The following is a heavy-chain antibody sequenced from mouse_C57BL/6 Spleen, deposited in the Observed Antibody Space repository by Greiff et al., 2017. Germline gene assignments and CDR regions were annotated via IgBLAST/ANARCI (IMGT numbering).Heavy chain of an antibody. J-gene: IGHJ3*01. Sequence: EVKVEESGPGLVKPSQSLSLTCSVTGYSITSGYYWNWILQFPGNKLEWMGYISYDGSNNYNPSLKNRITITRDTSKNQFFLKLNSVTTEDTATDYCASEWETAQATEFAYWGQGTLVTVSA. CDR2: ISYDGSN. D-gene: IGHD3-2*02. CDR1: GYSITSGYY. V-gene: IGHV3-6*01. CDR3: ASEWETAQATEFAY.